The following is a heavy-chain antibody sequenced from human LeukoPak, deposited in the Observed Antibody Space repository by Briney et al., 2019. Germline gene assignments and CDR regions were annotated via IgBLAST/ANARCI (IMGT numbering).Heavy chain of an antibody. CDR2: IYDSGST. CDR3: ARAMVYATYFDY. Sequence: SETLSLTCTVSGGSSRSSYYYWGWIRQPPGKGLEWIGSIYDSGSTYYNPSLKSRVTISVDTSKNQFSLKLSSVTAADTAVYYCARAMVYATYFDYWGQGTLVTVSS. CDR1: GGSSRSSYYY. D-gene: IGHD2-8*01. J-gene: IGHJ4*02. V-gene: IGHV4-39*07.